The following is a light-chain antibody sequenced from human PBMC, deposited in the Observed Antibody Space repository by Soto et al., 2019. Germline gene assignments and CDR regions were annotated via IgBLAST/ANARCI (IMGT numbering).Light chain of an antibody. Sequence: DIQMTQSPSSLSASVVDRVTITFRASQSISRYLNWYQQKPGKAPNLLIYVASSLQSEVPSRFSGSGSGTDFTLTINSLQAEDFATYYCQQTRSYPSTFGGGTKVDIK. V-gene: IGKV1-39*01. J-gene: IGKJ4*01. CDR2: VAS. CDR3: QQTRSYPST. CDR1: QSISRY.